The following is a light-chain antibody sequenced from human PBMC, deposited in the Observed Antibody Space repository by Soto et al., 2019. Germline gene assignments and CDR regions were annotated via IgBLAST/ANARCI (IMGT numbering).Light chain of an antibody. CDR2: GAS. CDR1: QSVSSSY. CDR3: HQYGSP. Sequence: DIVLTQSPGTLSLSPGERATLSCRASQSVSSSYLAWYQQKPGQAPRLLIYGASSRATGIPDRFSGSGSGTDFTLTISRLEPEDFAVYYCHQYGSPFGGGTKGEIK. J-gene: IGKJ4*01. V-gene: IGKV3-20*01.